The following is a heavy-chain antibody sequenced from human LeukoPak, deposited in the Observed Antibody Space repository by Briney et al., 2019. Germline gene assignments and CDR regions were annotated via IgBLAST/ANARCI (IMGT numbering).Heavy chain of an antibody. CDR1: GASVSSDY. V-gene: IGHV4-59*02. CDR2: THYRGDI. Sequence: PSETLSLTCSVSGASVSSDYWNWIRQSPGRGLEWIGYTHYRGDINYNPSLKSRLTMSVDASSNQVSLKPSSVTAADAAVYYCGRNLGSGSDHWGQGTLVTVSS. J-gene: IGHJ4*02. D-gene: IGHD3-10*01. CDR3: GRNLGSGSDH.